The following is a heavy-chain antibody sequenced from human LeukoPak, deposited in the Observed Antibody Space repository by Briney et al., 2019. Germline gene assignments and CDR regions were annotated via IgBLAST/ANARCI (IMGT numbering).Heavy chain of an antibody. D-gene: IGHD3-3*01. CDR2: ISSSTTYI. Sequence: PGGSLRLSCAASGFTFSSYNMNWVRQAPGKGLEWVSSISSSTTYIHYADSVKGRLTISRDNAKNSLYLEMNSLRAEDTAVYYCARESTIFFQGDYWGQGTLVTVSS. CDR3: ARESTIFFQGDY. V-gene: IGHV3-21*01. J-gene: IGHJ4*02. CDR1: GFTFSSYN.